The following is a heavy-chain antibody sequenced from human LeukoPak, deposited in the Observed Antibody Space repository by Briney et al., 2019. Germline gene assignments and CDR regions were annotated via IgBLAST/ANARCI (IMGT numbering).Heavy chain of an antibody. D-gene: IGHD6-13*01. CDR3: ARRIAAAGHDY. Sequence: SETLSLTCSVSGDSITSTSYYWGWIRQPPEKGLEWIGSVYYTGGTYYSPSLKSRVTISVDTSKNQFSLKLSSVTAADTAVYYCARRIAAAGHDYWGQGTLVTVSS. J-gene: IGHJ4*02. CDR2: VYYTGGT. CDR1: GDSITSTSYY. V-gene: IGHV4-39*01.